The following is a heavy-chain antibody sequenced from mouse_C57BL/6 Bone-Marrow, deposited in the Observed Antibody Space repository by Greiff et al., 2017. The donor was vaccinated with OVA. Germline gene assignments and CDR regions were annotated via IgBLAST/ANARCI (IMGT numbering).Heavy chain of an antibody. V-gene: IGHV14-2*01. J-gene: IGHJ2*01. D-gene: IGHD3-2*02. CDR1: GFNIKDYY. Sequence: VHVKQSGAELVKPGASVKLSCTASGFNIKDYYMHWVKQRTEQGLEWIGRIDPEDGETKYAPKFQGKATITADTSSNTAYLQLSSLTSEDTAVYYCARRGIAQATYFDYWGQGTTLTVSS. CDR3: ARRGIAQATYFDY. CDR2: IDPEDGET.